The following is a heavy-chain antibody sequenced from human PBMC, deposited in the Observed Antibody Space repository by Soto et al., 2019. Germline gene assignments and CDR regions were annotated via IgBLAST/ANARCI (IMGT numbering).Heavy chain of an antibody. CDR2: ISYSGST. Sequence: PSETLSLTCTVSGVSISSRDYYWGWIRQPPGKGLEWIGMISYSGSTYYNPSLKSRVTISADTSNNQLSLRLSSVTAADTAVYYCARGPDPMVRGVIPFDYWGQGTLVTAPQ. CDR3: ARGPDPMVRGVIPFDY. CDR1: GVSISSRDYY. D-gene: IGHD3-10*01. J-gene: IGHJ4*02. V-gene: IGHV4-39*07.